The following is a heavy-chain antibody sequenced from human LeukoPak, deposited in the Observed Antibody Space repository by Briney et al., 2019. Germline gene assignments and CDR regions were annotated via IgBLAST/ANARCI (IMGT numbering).Heavy chain of an antibody. V-gene: IGHV1-18*01. CDR1: VHTFTSYV. Sequence: ASVKVSCKASVHTFTSYVIGWVRQAPGPGLEGMGWISAYNGNTNYAQNLQGRVTMTTDTSTSTAYMELRSLRSDDSAVYYCARDEGGLLWFGESYFDYWVQGTLVTVSS. D-gene: IGHD3-10*01. CDR3: ARDEGGLLWFGESYFDY. J-gene: IGHJ4*02. CDR2: ISAYNGNT.